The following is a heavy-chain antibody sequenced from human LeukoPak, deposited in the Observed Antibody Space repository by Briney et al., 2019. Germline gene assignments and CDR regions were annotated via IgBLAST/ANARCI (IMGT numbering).Heavy chain of an antibody. Sequence: GGSLRLSCAASGFTVSSNQMTWVRQAPGKGLEWVSIIYGSGSTYYADSVKGRFTISRDNSKSTLFLQMNSLRAEDTAVYFCARGGHCSTTSCSNYDGMDVWGQGTTLTVSS. J-gene: IGHJ6*02. CDR3: ARGGHCSTTSCSNYDGMDV. CDR1: GFTVSSNQ. D-gene: IGHD2-2*01. CDR2: IYGSGST. V-gene: IGHV3-53*01.